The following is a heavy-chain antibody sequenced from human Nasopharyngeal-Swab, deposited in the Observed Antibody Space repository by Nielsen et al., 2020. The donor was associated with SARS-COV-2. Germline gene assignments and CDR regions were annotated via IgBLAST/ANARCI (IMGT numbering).Heavy chain of an antibody. CDR1: GDTFTNSA. J-gene: IGHJ4*02. CDR2: IVPALGLP. CDR3: AREGEYGAYDAPDY. D-gene: IGHD5-12*01. V-gene: IGHV1-69*10. Sequence: SVKVSCKTSGDTFTNSAISWVRQAPGQGLAWMGGIVPALGLPNYAQKFRGRVTISADRSTTTSYLELSSLRSEDTAIYYCAREGEYGAYDAPDYWGQGTLVTVSS.